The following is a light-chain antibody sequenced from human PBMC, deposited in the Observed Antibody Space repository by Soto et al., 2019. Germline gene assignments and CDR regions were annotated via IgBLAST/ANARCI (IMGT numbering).Light chain of an antibody. Sequence: EVVMTQSPATLSVSPGERVTLSCRASQSVTSHLAWYQQRPGQAPRLLIYGVSTRATGIPDRFSGSGSGTEFTLTISSLQSEDFAVYHCQQYSNWPPYTFGQGTKLEIK. V-gene: IGKV3-15*01. CDR1: QSVTSH. CDR2: GVS. J-gene: IGKJ2*01. CDR3: QQYSNWPPYT.